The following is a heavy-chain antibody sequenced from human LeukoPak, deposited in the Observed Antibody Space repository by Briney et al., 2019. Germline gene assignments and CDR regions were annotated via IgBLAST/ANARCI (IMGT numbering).Heavy chain of an antibody. CDR3: ARDHRYDFWSGYGPGPRNNWFDP. J-gene: IGHJ5*02. Sequence: GGSLRLSCAASGFTFSSYSMNWVRQAPGKGLEWVSSISSSSSYIYYADSVKGRFTISRDNAKNSLYLQMNSLRAEDTAVYYCARDHRYDFWSGYGPGPRNNWFDPWGQGTLVTVSS. V-gene: IGHV3-21*01. D-gene: IGHD3-3*01. CDR1: GFTFSSYS. CDR2: ISSSSSYI.